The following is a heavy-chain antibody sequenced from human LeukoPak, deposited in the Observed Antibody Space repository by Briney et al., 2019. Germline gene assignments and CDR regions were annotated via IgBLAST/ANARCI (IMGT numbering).Heavy chain of an antibody. CDR2: ILYDGSNK. CDR3: AKDPEGAFDI. V-gene: IGHV3-30*02. CDR1: GFTFSIYG. Sequence: GGSLRLSCAASGFTFSIYGMHWVRQAPGKGLEWVAFILYDGSNKYYADSVKGRFTISRDNSKNTLYLQMNSLRAEDTAVYYCAKDPEGAFDIWGQGTMVTVSS. J-gene: IGHJ3*02.